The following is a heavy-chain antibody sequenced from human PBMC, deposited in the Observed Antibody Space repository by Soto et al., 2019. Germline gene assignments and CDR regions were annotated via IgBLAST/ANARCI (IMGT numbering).Heavy chain of an antibody. D-gene: IGHD2-15*01. CDR1: GFTFSSYS. CDR2: ISSSSSYI. J-gene: IGHJ6*02. CDR3: ARDYCSGGSCSRRYYYYYGMDV. V-gene: IGHV3-21*01. Sequence: EVQLVESGGGLVKPGGSLRLSCAASGFTFSSYSMNWVRQAPGKGLEWVSSISSSSSYIYYADSVKGRFTISRDNAKNSLYLQMNSRRAEDTAVYYCARDYCSGGSCSRRYYYYYGMDVWGQGTTVTVSS.